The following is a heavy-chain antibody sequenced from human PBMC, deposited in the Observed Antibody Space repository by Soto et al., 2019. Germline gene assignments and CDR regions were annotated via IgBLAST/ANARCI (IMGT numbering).Heavy chain of an antibody. J-gene: IGHJ4*02. Sequence: QVQLQQWGAGLLKPSETLSLTCGVFGGSLSPYYWTWIRQPPGKGLEWIGDINHRGSTNYNSSLKSRLSISVDTSKNQFSLNLTSVTAADTAIYYYARVGYNSGHGFDYWGQGALITISS. CDR2: INHRGST. V-gene: IGHV4-34*01. CDR1: GGSLSPYY. D-gene: IGHD5-18*01. CDR3: ARVGYNSGHGFDY.